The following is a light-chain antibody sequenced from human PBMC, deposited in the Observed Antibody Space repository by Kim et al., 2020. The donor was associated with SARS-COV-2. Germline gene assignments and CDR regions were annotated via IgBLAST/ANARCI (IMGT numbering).Light chain of an antibody. Sequence: EIVMTQSPATLSVSPGERATLSCRASQSISSNLAWYQQKPGQAPRLLIYGASTRATDIPARFSGSGSGTEFTLTISSLQSEDFAVYYCQQYSSWRTFGQGTKVDIK. CDR1: QSISSN. J-gene: IGKJ1*01. CDR2: GAS. CDR3: QQYSSWRT. V-gene: IGKV3-15*01.